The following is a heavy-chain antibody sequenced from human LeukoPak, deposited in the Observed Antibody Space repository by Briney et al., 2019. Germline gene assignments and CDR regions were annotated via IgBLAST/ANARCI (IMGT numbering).Heavy chain of an antibody. V-gene: IGHV4-4*07. J-gene: IGHJ2*01. CDR3: ARHYCGGDCYSRWYFDL. Sequence: SETLSLTCTVSGGSISNYYWSWIRQPAGKRLEWIGRVYSSGSTNYNPSLKSRVTMSVDTSKNQFSLKLSSVTAADTAVYYCARHYCGGDCYSRWYFDLWGRGTLVTVSS. CDR1: GGSISNYY. CDR2: VYSSGST. D-gene: IGHD2-21*02.